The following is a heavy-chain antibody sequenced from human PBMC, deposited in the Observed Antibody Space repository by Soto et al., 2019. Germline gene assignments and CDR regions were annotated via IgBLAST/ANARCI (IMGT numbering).Heavy chain of an antibody. Sequence: SETLSLTCTVSGGSISSYYWSWIRQPPGKGLEWIGYIYYSGSTNYNPPLKSRVTISVDTSKNQFSLKLSSVTAADTAVYYCARDKGGSGWEPPYGMEVWGQGTTVTVSS. V-gene: IGHV4-59*01. CDR3: ARDKGGSGWEPPYGMEV. CDR2: IYYSGST. CDR1: GGSISSYY. J-gene: IGHJ6*02. D-gene: IGHD6-19*01.